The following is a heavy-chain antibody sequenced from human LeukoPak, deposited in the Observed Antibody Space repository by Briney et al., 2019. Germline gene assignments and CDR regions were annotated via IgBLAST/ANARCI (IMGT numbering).Heavy chain of an antibody. D-gene: IGHD3-10*01. V-gene: IGHV3-30*01. CDR2: ISSGGTYE. CDR1: GFTVSNYA. J-gene: IGHJ4*02. Sequence: PGGSRRLSCAASGFTVSNYAMHWVRQAPGKGLEWVSLISSGGTYEYYADSVKGRFTISRDNSKNTLYLQLNSLRAEDTAVYYCARDSTYYYDSGSSGPHYFDNWGQGTLVTVSS. CDR3: ARDSTYYYDSGSSGPHYFDN.